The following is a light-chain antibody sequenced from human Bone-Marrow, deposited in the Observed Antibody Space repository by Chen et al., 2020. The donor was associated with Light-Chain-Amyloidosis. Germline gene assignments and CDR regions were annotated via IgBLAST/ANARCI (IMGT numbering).Light chain of an antibody. CDR3: QVWDRSSDRPV. V-gene: IGLV3-21*02. CDR2: DDS. Sequence: SYVLTQPSSVSVAPGQTATIACGGNNIGSTSVHWYQQTPGQAPLLVVYDDSDRPPGIPERLSGSKSGNTATLTISRVEAGDEADYYCQVWDRSSDRPVFGGGTKLTVL. J-gene: IGLJ3*02. CDR1: NIGSTS.